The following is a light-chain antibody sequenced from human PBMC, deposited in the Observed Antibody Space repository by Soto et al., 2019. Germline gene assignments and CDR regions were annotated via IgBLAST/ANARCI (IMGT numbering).Light chain of an antibody. CDR3: QPSFTTPS. J-gene: IGKJ5*01. CDR1: QTVSSY. V-gene: IGKV1-39*01. Sequence: IQMTQSPSSLSASVGHRLNITCRASQTVSSYLNWYQQKPGTVPKLLIYATSNLQSGVPSRFSGRGFGTDFTLTISSLQPEDFATDYCQPSFTTPSFGQGTRLEIK. CDR2: ATS.